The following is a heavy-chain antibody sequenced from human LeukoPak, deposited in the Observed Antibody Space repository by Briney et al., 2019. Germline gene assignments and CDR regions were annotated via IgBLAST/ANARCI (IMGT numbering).Heavy chain of an antibody. Sequence: SVKVSCKASGGTFSSYAISWVRQAPGHGLEWMGGIIPIFGTANYAQKFQGRVTITADESTSTAYMELSSLRSEDTAVYYCASSRDGYRARAFDYWGQGTLVTVSS. CDR1: GGTFSSYA. D-gene: IGHD5-24*01. J-gene: IGHJ4*02. CDR3: ASSRDGYRARAFDY. CDR2: IIPIFGTA. V-gene: IGHV1-69*13.